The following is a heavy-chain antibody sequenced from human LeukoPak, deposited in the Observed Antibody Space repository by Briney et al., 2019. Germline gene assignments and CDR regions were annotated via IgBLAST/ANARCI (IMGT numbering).Heavy chain of an antibody. CDR3: TADVPGYFYPFDY. CDR2: IKSKPDGGTT. D-gene: IGHD3-3*01. CDR1: GFTFTGAW. Sequence: GGSLRLSCAASGFTFTGAWMTWVRQAPGKGLEWVGRIKSKPDGGTTHYAAPVKGRFTISRDDSKNTLYLQMSSLTTDDTAVYYCTADVPGYFYPFDYWGQGTLVTVSS. V-gene: IGHV3-15*01. J-gene: IGHJ4*02.